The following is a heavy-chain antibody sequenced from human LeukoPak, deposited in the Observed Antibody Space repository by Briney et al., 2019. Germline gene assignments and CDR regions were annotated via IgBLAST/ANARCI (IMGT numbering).Heavy chain of an antibody. CDR1: DGSINKYF. CDR3: ARAVGDSGHGRFYDY. V-gene: IGHV4-59*01. CDR2: VENTGSI. J-gene: IGHJ4*02. D-gene: IGHD5-12*01. Sequence: SETLSLTCTVSDGSINKYFWSWIRQPPGKGLEWIGYVENTGSINYNPSLESRVNISLDTSKNQFSLRLNSVTAADTAVYFCARAVGDSGHGRFYDYWGQGTLVTVSS.